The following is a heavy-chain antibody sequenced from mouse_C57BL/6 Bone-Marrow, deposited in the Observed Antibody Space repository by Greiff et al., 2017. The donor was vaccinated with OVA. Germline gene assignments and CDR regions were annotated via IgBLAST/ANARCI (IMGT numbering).Heavy chain of an antibody. D-gene: IGHD1-1*01. CDR2: IHPNSGST. J-gene: IGHJ3*01. CDR3: ARDTTGTWFAY. CDR1: GYTFTSYW. Sequence: QVQLQQPGAELVKPGASVKLSCKASGYTFTSYWMHWVKQRPGQGLEWIGMIHPNSGSTNYNEKLKSKATLTVDKSSSTAYMQLSSLTSEDSAVDYCARDTTGTWFAYWGQGTLVTVSA. V-gene: IGHV1-64*01.